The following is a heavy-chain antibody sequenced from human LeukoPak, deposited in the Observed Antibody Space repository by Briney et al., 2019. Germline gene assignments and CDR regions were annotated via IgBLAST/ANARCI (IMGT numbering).Heavy chain of an antibody. V-gene: IGHV1-18*01. D-gene: IGHD5-24*01. CDR1: GYTFTSYV. CDR2: ISAYNGNT. Sequence: GASVKVSCKASGYTFTSYVISWVRQAPGQGLEWMGWISAYNGNTNYAQKLQGRVTMTTDTSPSTAYMELRSLRSDDTAVYYCARGLRWLQLGAFDIWGQGTMVTVSS. J-gene: IGHJ3*02. CDR3: ARGLRWLQLGAFDI.